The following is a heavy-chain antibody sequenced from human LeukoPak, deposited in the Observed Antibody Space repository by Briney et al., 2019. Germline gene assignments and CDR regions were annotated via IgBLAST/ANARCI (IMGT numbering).Heavy chain of an antibody. J-gene: IGHJ4*02. Sequence: GGSLRLSCAASGFTFSSYAMSWVRQAPGKGLEWVSAISGIGGSTYYADSVNGRVTISRDNSKNTLYLQMNSLRDEDPAVYYCARDSSDAYNPEPGYWGQGTLVTVSS. D-gene: IGHD1-1*01. CDR2: ISGIGGST. CDR1: GFTFSSYA. CDR3: ARDSSDAYNPEPGY. V-gene: IGHV3-23*01.